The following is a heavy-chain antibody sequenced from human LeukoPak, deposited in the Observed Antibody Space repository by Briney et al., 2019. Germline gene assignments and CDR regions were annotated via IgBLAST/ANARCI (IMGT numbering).Heavy chain of an antibody. J-gene: IGHJ4*02. CDR1: GGSISSYY. CDR2: IYHSGST. CDR3: ARFGYSYGLNY. V-gene: IGHV4-59*08. Sequence: SETLSLTCTVSGGSISSYYWSRIRQPPGKGLEWIGSIYHSGSTYYNPSLKSRVTISVDTSKNQFSLKLSSVTAADTAVYYCARFGYSYGLNYWGQGTLVTVSS. D-gene: IGHD5-18*01.